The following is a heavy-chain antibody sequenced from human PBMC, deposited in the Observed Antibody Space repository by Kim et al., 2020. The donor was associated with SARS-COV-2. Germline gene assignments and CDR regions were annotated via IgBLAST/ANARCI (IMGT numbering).Heavy chain of an antibody. CDR3: SRRRDCTRTSCYHWFGT. CDR2: INTNTGNP. J-gene: IGHJ5*01. D-gene: IGHD2-2*01. Sequence: ASVQVSCKASGYIITNYPMIWVRQAPGQGLELMGWINTNTGNPAYAQGFTGRFVFSLDTSVSTAYLQISSLKADDTAVYYFSRRRDCTRTSCYHWFGTWG. V-gene: IGHV7-4-1*02. CDR1: GYIITNYP.